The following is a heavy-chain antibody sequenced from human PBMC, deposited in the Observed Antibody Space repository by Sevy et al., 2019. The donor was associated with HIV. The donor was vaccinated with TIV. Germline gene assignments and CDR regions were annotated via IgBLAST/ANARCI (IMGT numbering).Heavy chain of an antibody. Sequence: GGSLRLSCAASGFAFYDYSMSWIRQAPGKGLEWVATLSFGCGKINYADAVKGRFTISRDNSKKSFYLQMDNLRVEDTALYYCAREGCTRPHDYWGQGTRVTVSS. CDR3: AREGCTRPHDY. CDR2: LSFGCGKI. V-gene: IGHV3-23*01. J-gene: IGHJ4*02. CDR1: GFAFYDYS. D-gene: IGHD2-8*01.